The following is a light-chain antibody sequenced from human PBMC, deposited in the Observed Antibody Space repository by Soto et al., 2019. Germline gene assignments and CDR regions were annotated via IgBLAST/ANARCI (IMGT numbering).Light chain of an antibody. J-gene: IGKJ1*01. Sequence: DIQMTQSPATVSASVGGRVTLTCRASQTITNRLAWYQQRPGQAPKLLIYDASALKSGVPTRFSGSGSGTEFILTISSLQPNDSATYYCQQYNHYRTFGQGTKVEIK. CDR1: QTITNR. CDR2: DAS. CDR3: QQYNHYRT. V-gene: IGKV1-5*01.